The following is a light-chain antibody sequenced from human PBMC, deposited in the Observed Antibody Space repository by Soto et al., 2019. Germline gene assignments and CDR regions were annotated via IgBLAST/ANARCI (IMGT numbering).Light chain of an antibody. J-gene: IGKJ5*01. CDR1: QSVSSS. Sequence: EIVMTQSPATLSVSPGERATLSCRASQSVSSSLAWYQQKPGQAPRLLIHGASTRAPGIPARFSGSGSGTEFTLTISSLQSEDIAVYYCQQYNNWPPITFGQGTRMEIK. CDR2: GAS. CDR3: QQYNNWPPIT. V-gene: IGKV3D-15*01.